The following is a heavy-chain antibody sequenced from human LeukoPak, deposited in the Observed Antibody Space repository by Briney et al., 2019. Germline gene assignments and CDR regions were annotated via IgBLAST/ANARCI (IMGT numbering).Heavy chain of an antibody. CDR1: GFAFSSSW. Sequence: GGSLRLSCAASGFAFSSSWMAWVRQAPGKGLEWVGNMNLDGSTKNYVDSVRGRFTISRDNAKNSLYLQMNNLRADDTAVYYCARYSGYSAFDYWGQGTLVTVSS. J-gene: IGHJ4*02. CDR3: ARYSGYSAFDY. V-gene: IGHV3-7*05. CDR2: MNLDGSTK. D-gene: IGHD5-12*01.